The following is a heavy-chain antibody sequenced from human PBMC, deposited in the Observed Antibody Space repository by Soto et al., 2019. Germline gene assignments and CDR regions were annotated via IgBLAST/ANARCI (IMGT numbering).Heavy chain of an antibody. CDR3: ARARLRAVYAFDF. CDR1: GVSITSGAYY. Sequence: QVQLQESGPGLVKPSQTLSLTCTLSGVSITSGAYYWTWVRQHPGKGLEWIGYIYYHGKTYFRPSIASRLNTSIDTSKNQFSLKLSSVTAADTAMYYCARARLRAVYAFDFWGKGTMVPVSS. CDR2: IYYHGKT. V-gene: IGHV4-31*03. D-gene: IGHD4-17*01. J-gene: IGHJ3*01.